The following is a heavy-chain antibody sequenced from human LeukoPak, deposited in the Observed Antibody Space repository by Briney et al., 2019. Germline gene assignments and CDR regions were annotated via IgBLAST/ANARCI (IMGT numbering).Heavy chain of an antibody. V-gene: IGHV3-11*04. D-gene: IGHD1-26*01. CDR3: ARVRVSYSSDY. CDR2: ISSRGGTTI. CDR1: GFTFSDYY. J-gene: IGHJ4*02. Sequence: GGSLRLSCAASGFTFSDYYMSWIRQAPGKGLEWISYISSRGGTTIYYADSVKGRFTISRDNAKSSLYLQMNSLRAEDTAVYYCARVRVSYSSDYWGQGTLVTDSS.